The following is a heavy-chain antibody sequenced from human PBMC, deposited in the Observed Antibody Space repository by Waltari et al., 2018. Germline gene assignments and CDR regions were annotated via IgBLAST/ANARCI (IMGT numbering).Heavy chain of an antibody. CDR2: IHRSGRT. V-gene: IGHV4-4*02. J-gene: IGHJ4*02. D-gene: IGHD2-15*01. CDR1: GDSMSSSYW. Sequence: QLQLQQSGPGLVKQSESLSLTCAASGDSMSSSYWWSWVRQPPGKGLEWIGQIHRSGRTHYNPSLESRVTMSIDTSNNQFSLKVPSATAADTAVYYCARDRGRGLYLDSWGQGTLVTVSP. CDR3: ARDRGRGLYLDS.